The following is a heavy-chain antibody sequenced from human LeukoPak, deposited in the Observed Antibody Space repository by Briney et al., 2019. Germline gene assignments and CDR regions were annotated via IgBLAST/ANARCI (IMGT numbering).Heavy chain of an antibody. J-gene: IGHJ6*02. CDR3: ARGLGHYDFWSGYYKGVGLGYYYYYGMDV. Sequence: PSETLSLTCTVSGGSISSYYWSWIRQPAGKGLEWIGRIYTSGSTNYNPSLKSRVTMSVDTSKNQFSLKLSSVTAADTAVYYCARGLGHYDFWSGYYKGVGLGYYYYYGMDVWGQGTTVTVSS. V-gene: IGHV4-4*07. CDR2: IYTSGST. CDR1: GGSISSYY. D-gene: IGHD3-3*01.